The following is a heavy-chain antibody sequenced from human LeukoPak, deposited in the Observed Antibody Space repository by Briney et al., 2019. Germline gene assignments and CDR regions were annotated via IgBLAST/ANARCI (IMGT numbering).Heavy chain of an antibody. CDR2: INPNSGGT. Sequence: ASVKVSCKASGYTFTGYYIYWVRQAPGQGLEWMGWINPNSGGTNYAQKFQGRVTMTREMSISTAYMEVSRLRSDDTAVYYCATQNNSYFDYWGQGTLVTVSS. J-gene: IGHJ4*02. V-gene: IGHV1-2*02. D-gene: IGHD1-20*01. CDR3: ATQNNSYFDY. CDR1: GYTFTGYY.